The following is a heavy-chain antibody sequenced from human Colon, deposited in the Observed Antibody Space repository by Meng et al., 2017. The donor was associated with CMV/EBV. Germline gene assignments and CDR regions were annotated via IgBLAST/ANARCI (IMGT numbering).Heavy chain of an antibody. Sequence: GSLKISCAASGFTVSSLYMGWVRQTPGKGLETVSVLYSSAGAYYADSVKGRFTISRDNSMNTLYLQMSSLRAEDTAVYYCARGDCSSTSCYYFDYWGQGALVTVSS. J-gene: IGHJ4*02. CDR2: LYSSAGA. D-gene: IGHD2-2*01. CDR1: GFTVSSLY. CDR3: ARGDCSSTSCYYFDY. V-gene: IGHV3-53*01.